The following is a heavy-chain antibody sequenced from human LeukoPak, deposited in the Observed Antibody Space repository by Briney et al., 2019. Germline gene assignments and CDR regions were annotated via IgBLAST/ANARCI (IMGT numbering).Heavy chain of an antibody. CDR2: INPNSGGT. Sequence: ASVKVSCRASGYTFTGYYMHWVRQAPGQGLEWMGWINPNSGGTNYAQKFQGRATMTRDTSISTAYMELSRLRSDDTAVYYCARDGSGSNDHDYWGQGTLVTVSS. J-gene: IGHJ4*02. CDR1: GYTFTGYY. V-gene: IGHV1-2*02. CDR3: ARDGSGSNDHDY. D-gene: IGHD3-10*01.